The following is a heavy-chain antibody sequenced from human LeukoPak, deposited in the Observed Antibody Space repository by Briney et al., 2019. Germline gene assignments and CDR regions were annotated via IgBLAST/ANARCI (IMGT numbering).Heavy chain of an antibody. CDR3: ARGTGRYCSSTSCWDYFDY. CDR1: GFTFSSYW. D-gene: IGHD2-2*01. J-gene: IGHJ4*02. V-gene: IGHV3-7*01. Sequence: PGGSLRLSCAASGFTFSSYWMSWVRQAPGKGLEWVANIKQDGSEKYYVDSVKGRFTISRDNAKNSLYLQMNSLRAEDTAVYYCARGTGRYCSSTSCWDYFDYWGQGTLVTVSS. CDR2: IKQDGSEK.